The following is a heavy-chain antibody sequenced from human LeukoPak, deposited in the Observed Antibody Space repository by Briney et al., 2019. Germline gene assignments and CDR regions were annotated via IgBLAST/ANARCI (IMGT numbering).Heavy chain of an antibody. V-gene: IGHV3-15*01. CDR2: LQINSDGGSK. D-gene: IGHD5-18*01. J-gene: IGHJ2*01. CDR3: ATDSGKRSCGLSWYFDL. CDR1: GISLSHVW. Sequence: GESLSLSCAVSGISLSHVWLSWLRQAPGKALEWVGRLQINSDGGSKNFAPPVRGTFTISRDDCRHTVYLQMHSLKTEDTAVYYCATDSGKRSCGLSWYFDLWGRGSLVSVSS.